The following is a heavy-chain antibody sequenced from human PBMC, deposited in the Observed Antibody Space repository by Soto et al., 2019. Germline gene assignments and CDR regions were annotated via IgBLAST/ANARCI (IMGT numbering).Heavy chain of an antibody. J-gene: IGHJ6*02. Sequence: PSETLSLTCTVSGDSISSGPNYWSWIRQHPGKGLEWIGYIYYTGTTYYSPSLKSRVIMSLDTSKNQFSLKLSSVTAADTAVYYCARDMKFENDGGHYYYGMDVWGPGTTVTVSS. D-gene: IGHD1-1*01. CDR2: IYYTGTT. CDR1: GDSISSGPNY. V-gene: IGHV4-31*03. CDR3: ARDMKFENDGGHYYYGMDV.